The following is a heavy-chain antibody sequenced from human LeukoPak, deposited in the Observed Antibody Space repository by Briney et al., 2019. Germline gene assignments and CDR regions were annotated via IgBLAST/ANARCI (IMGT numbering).Heavy chain of an antibody. Sequence: GGSLRLSCAASGFTFSRFAMHWVRQAPGKGLEWMAVISSDGRDTHYADSVRGRFTISRDNSKNTMYLQMNSLRPEDTAVYYCAKDRVEIAIYFFDYWGQGTLVTVSP. J-gene: IGHJ4*02. CDR2: ISSDGRDT. CDR3: AKDRVEIAIYFFDY. CDR1: GFTFSRFA. V-gene: IGHV3-30*04. D-gene: IGHD5-12*01.